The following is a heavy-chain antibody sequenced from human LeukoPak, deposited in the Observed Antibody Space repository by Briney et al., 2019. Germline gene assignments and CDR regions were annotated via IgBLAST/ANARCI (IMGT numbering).Heavy chain of an antibody. CDR3: ARLRPLLDQLLYFAFDS. CDR2: VHHSGST. D-gene: IGHD2-2*02. CDR1: NASVSSHF. Sequence: TSSETLSLTCTASNASVSSHFWAWVRQPPGKGLEWIGYVHHSGSTNYNPVLRSRVTMSLDTSKNHFSLTLTSVTAADTAIFYCARLRPLLDQLLYFAFDSWGQGILVSVSS. V-gene: IGHV4-59*02. J-gene: IGHJ4*02.